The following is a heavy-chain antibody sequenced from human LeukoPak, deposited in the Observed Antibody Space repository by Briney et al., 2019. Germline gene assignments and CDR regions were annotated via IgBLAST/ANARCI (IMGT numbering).Heavy chain of an antibody. D-gene: IGHD4-17*01. J-gene: IGHJ6*02. CDR1: GYTFTSYY. Sequence: SVKVSCKASGYTFTSYYMHWVRQAPGQGLEWMGGIIPIFGTANYAQKFQGRVTITADESTSTAYMELSSLRSEDTAVYYCASSPYGELSDYYYGMDVWGQGTTVTVSS. CDR2: IIPIFGTA. V-gene: IGHV1-69*13. CDR3: ASSPYGELSDYYYGMDV.